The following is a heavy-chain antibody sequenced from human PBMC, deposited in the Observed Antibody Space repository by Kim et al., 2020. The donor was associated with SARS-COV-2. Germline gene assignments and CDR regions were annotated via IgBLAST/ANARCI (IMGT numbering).Heavy chain of an antibody. CDR3: ASRAGKYSSSWSGIDY. CDR1: GFTFSSYA. V-gene: IGHV3-30*04. CDR2: ISYDGSNK. J-gene: IGHJ4*02. Sequence: GGSLRLSCAASGFTFSSYAMHWVRQAPGKGLEWVAVISYDGSNKYYADSVKGRFTISRDNSKNTLYLQMNSLRAEDTAVYYCASRAGKYSSSWSGIDYWGQGTLVTVSS. D-gene: IGHD6-13*01.